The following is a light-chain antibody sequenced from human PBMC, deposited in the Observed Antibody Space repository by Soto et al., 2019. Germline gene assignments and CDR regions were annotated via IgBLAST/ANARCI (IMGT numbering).Light chain of an antibody. J-gene: IGKJ3*01. CDR3: QQYGNSFT. V-gene: IGKV3-20*01. CDR1: QSVNSNY. CDR2: AAS. Sequence: EVVLTQSPGTLSLSPGERATFSCRASQSVNSNYLAWYQQKPGQAPRLLIYAASSRATGIPDRFSASGSGTDFTLTISRLEPEDFAVYYCQQYGNSFTFGPGTKVDIK.